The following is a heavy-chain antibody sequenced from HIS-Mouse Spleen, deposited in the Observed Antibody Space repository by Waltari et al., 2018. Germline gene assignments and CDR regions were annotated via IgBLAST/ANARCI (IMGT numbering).Heavy chain of an antibody. CDR1: GFTFDDYA. J-gene: IGHJ4*02. D-gene: IGHD3-10*01. CDR2: ISWNSGSI. V-gene: IGHV3-9*01. Sequence: EVQLVESGGGLVQPGRSLRLSCAASGFTFDDYAMHWVRQAPGKGLEWVSGISWNSGSIGYADSVKGRFTISRDNAKNSLYLQMNSLRAEDTALYYCAKVMRFGELFDYWGQGTLVTVSS. CDR3: AKVMRFGELFDY.